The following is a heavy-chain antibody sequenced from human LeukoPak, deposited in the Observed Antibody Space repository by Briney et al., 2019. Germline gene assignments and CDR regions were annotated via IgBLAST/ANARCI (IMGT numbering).Heavy chain of an antibody. CDR2: ISGSDGST. D-gene: IGHD3-9*01. V-gene: IGHV3-23*01. CDR1: GFSFSSYA. Sequence: GGSLRLSCTASGFSFSSYAMSWVRQAPGKGLEWVSAISGSDGSTFYADSVKGRFTISRDNSKNTLYLQMNSLRAEDTALYYRAKDEFCDILTGYPLFYFDYWGQGTLVTVSS. J-gene: IGHJ4*02. CDR3: AKDEFCDILTGYPLFYFDY.